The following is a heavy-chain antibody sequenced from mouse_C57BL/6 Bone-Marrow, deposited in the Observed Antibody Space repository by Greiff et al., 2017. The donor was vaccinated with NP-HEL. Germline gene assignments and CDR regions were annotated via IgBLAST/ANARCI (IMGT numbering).Heavy chain of an antibody. CDR2: ISNLAYSI. D-gene: IGHD2-1*01. Sequence: EVQLQESGGGLVQPGGSLKLSCAASGFTFSDYGMAWVRQAPRKGPEWVAFISNLAYSIYYADTVTGRFTISRENAKNTLYLEMSSLRSEDTAMYYCARRVNYYAMDYWGQGTSVTVSS. J-gene: IGHJ4*01. V-gene: IGHV5-15*01. CDR3: ARRVNYYAMDY. CDR1: GFTFSDYG.